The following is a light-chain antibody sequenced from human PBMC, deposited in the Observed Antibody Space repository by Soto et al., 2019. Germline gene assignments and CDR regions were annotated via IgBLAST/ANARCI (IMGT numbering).Light chain of an antibody. CDR1: QSISHF. CDR3: QQYGSSLTWT. CDR2: DAS. V-gene: IGKV1-5*01. Sequence: DIQMTQSPSSLSASVGDRVTMTCRASQSISHFLAWYQQKPGKVPKLLIYDASNLGSGVPSRFSGSGSGTDFTLTISGLEPEDFAVYYCQQYGSSLTWTFGQGTKVDIK. J-gene: IGKJ1*01.